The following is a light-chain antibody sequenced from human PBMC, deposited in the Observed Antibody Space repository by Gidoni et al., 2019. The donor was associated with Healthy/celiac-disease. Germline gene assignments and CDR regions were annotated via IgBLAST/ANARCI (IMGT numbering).Light chain of an antibody. CDR2: AAS. J-gene: IGKJ4*01. CDR1: QSISSY. Sequence: DIQMTQSPSSLSASVGDRVTITCRASQSISSYLNCYQQKPGKAHKLLIYAASRLQSGVPSRFSGSGSGTDFTHTISRLQPEDFATYYCQQSYSTLTFGGGTKVEIK. V-gene: IGKV1-39*01. CDR3: QQSYSTLT.